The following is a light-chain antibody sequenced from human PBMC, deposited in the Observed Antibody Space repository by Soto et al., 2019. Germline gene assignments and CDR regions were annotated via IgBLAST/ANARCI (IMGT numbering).Light chain of an antibody. Sequence: QSALTQPASVSGSPGQSITISCTGTNSDVGSYNLVSWYQQHPGKAPKLMIYEGSKRPSGVSNRFSGSKSGNTASLTISGLQAEDEADYYCCSYAGSSTPHYVFGTGTKLTVL. CDR2: EGS. J-gene: IGLJ1*01. V-gene: IGLV2-23*01. CDR3: CSYAGSSTPHYV. CDR1: NSDVGSYNL.